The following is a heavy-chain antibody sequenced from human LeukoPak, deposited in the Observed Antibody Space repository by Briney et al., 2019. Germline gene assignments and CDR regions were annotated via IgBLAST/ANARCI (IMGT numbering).Heavy chain of an antibody. CDR2: LYHSGTT. CDR1: GASINTFH. V-gene: IGHV4-59*01. D-gene: IGHD6-19*01. CDR3: ATTQRWLAFDY. Sequence: SETLSLTCTFSGASINTFHWSWIRQPPGKGLEWIGSLYHSGTTNYNPSLQPRVTTSVDASKNEFSLRLNSVTAADTAICYCATTQRWLAFDYWGQGILVTVSS. J-gene: IGHJ4*02.